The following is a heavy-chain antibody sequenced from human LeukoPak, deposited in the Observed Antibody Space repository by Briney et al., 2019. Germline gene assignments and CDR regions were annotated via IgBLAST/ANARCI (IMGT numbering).Heavy chain of an antibody. V-gene: IGHV4-30-4*01. CDR3: ARELTYYDILTGYSPTAWFDP. Sequence: PSQTLSLTCTVSGGSISSGDYYWSWIRQPPGKGLEWIGYIYYSGSTYYNPSLKSRVTISVDTSKNQFSLKLSSVTAAGTAVYYCARELTYYDILTGYSPTAWFDPWGQGTLVTVSS. D-gene: IGHD3-9*01. J-gene: IGHJ5*02. CDR1: GGSISSGDYY. CDR2: IYYSGST.